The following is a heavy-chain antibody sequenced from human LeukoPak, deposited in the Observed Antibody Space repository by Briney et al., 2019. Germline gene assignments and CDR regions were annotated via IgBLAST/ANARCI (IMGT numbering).Heavy chain of an antibody. V-gene: IGHV3-48*03. CDR1: GFTFSSYN. J-gene: IGHJ4*02. CDR2: ISSSGSTI. CDR3: ARGGPDDYDDDY. Sequence: SGGSLRLSCAASGFTFSSYNMNWVRQAPGKGLEWVSYISSSGSTINYADSVKGRFTISRDNAKNSLYLQMNSLRAEDTAIYYCARGGPDDYDDDYWGQGTLVTVSS. D-gene: IGHD4-17*01.